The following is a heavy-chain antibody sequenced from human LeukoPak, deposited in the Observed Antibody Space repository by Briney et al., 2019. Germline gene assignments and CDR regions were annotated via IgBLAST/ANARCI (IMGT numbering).Heavy chain of an antibody. CDR1: GFTFSSYS. D-gene: IGHD2-15*01. CDR3: AKDSLQLILIDAFDI. Sequence: GGSLRLSCAASGFTFSSYSMNWVRQAPGKGLEWVSYISSSSSTIYYADSVKGRFTISRDNSKNTLYLQMNSLRAEDTAVYYCAKDSLQLILIDAFDIWGQGTMVTVSS. CDR2: ISSSSSTI. V-gene: IGHV3-48*01. J-gene: IGHJ3*02.